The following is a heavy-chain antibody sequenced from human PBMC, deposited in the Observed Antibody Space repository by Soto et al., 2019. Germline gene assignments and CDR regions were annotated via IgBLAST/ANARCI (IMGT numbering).Heavy chain of an antibody. J-gene: IGHJ5*02. CDR1: GGSFNSFA. V-gene: IGHV1-69*01. D-gene: IGHD3-22*01. CDR3: ARLESTYFDSSGYYWFDP. Sequence: QVQLVQSGAEVKKPGSSVKVSCKASGGSFNSFAVSWVRQAPGQGLEWMGGIIPFFNTTSCAQRFQGRVTITADESTSTAYMELRRLRSQDTAVYYCARLESTYFDSSGYYWFDPWGQGTLVTVSS. CDR2: IIPFFNTT.